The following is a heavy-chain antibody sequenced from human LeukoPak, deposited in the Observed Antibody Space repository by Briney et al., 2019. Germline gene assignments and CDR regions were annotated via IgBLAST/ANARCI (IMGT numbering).Heavy chain of an antibody. CDR1: GFTFRSYA. D-gene: IGHD3-16*02. Sequence: GGSVRLSCAASGFTFRSYAMSWVRQAPGKGLEWVSAISGSGGSTYYADSVKGRFTISRDNSKNTLYLQMNSLRAEDTAVYYCAKLTRKGVFGGVIVRSNYFDYWGQGTLVTVSS. V-gene: IGHV3-23*01. CDR3: AKLTRKGVFGGVIVRSNYFDY. CDR2: ISGSGGST. J-gene: IGHJ4*02.